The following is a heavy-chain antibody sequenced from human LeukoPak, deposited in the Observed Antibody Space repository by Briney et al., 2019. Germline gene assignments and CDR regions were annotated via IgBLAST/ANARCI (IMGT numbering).Heavy chain of an antibody. V-gene: IGHV3-48*04. CDR2: ISSSGSTI. J-gene: IGHJ6*04. CDR3: AELGITMIGGV. Sequence: GGSLRLSCAASGFIFSNYTMNWVRQAPGKGLEWVSYISSSGSTIYYADSVKGRFTISRDNAKNSLYLQMNSLRAEDTAVYYCAELGITMIGGVWGKGTTVTISS. CDR1: GFIFSNYT. D-gene: IGHD3-10*02.